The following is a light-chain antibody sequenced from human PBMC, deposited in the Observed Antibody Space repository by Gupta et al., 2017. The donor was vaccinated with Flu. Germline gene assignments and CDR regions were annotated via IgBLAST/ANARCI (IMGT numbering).Light chain of an antibody. CDR2: KAS. Sequence: DIQMTQSPSTLSASVGDRVTITCRASQSISSWLAWYQQKPGKTPKLLIYKASSLESGVPSRFSGSGSGTEFTLTISSLQPDDFATYYCQQYNSYPYTFGQGTKLEIK. CDR3: QQYNSYPYT. V-gene: IGKV1-5*03. J-gene: IGKJ2*01. CDR1: QSISSW.